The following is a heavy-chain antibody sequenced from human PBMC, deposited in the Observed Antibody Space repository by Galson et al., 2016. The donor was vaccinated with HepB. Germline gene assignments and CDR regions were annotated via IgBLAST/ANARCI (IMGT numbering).Heavy chain of an antibody. D-gene: IGHD6-6*01. V-gene: IGHV3-21*06. J-gene: IGHJ4*02. CDR3: ARDLRRSSSSSDY. CDR1: GFTFDDYV. Sequence: SLRLSCADSGFTFDDYVMHWVRQVPGKGLEWVSSISSSSSYIYYADSVKGRFTISRDNAKNSLYLQMNSLRAEDTAVYYCARDLRRSSSSSDYWGQGTLVTVSS. CDR2: ISSSSSYI.